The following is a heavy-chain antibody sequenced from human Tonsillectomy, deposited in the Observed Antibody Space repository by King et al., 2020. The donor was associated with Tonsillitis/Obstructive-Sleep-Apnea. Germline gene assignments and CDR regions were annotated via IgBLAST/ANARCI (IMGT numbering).Heavy chain of an antibody. Sequence: VQLVESGGGVVQPGRSLRLSCAASGFNFSSRGMHWVRQAPGKGLVWVAFISYDGSNKYYADSVKGRFIISRDNSKNKAYLQMNSLRAEDTAVYECVREGCSSSSCFIRGWLDPWGQGSQVTVSS. CDR1: GFNFSSRG. V-gene: IGHV3-33*01. D-gene: IGHD2-15*01. J-gene: IGHJ5*02. CDR2: ISYDGSNK. CDR3: VREGCSSSSCFIRGWLDP.